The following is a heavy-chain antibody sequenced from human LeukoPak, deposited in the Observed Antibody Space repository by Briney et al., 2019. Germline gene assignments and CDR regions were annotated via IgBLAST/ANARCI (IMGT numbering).Heavy chain of an antibody. V-gene: IGHV1-2*06. CDR2: VNPNSGGT. Sequence: ASVKVSCKTSGYTFTDLYIHWVRQAPGQGLEWMGRVNPNSGGTDYAQKFQGRVTMTRDTSIGTAYMEPNRLRSDDTAVYFCARGEVVPAAISYYYYGVAVWGQGTTVTVSS. CDR3: ARGEVVPAAISYYYYGVAV. CDR1: GYTFTDLY. D-gene: IGHD2-2*02. J-gene: IGHJ6*02.